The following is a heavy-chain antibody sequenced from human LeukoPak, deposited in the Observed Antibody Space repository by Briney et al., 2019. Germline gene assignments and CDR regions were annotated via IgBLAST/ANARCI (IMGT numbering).Heavy chain of an antibody. CDR2: ISGSGGST. J-gene: IGHJ4*02. CDR3: AKDLLVGATADY. Sequence: GGSLRLSCAASGFTFSSYAMSWVRQAPGKGLEWVSAISGSGGSTYYADSVKGRFTISRDNSKSTLYLQMNSLRAEDMAVYYCAKDLLVGATADYWGQGTLVTVSS. D-gene: IGHD1-26*01. V-gene: IGHV3-23*01. CDR1: GFTFSSYA.